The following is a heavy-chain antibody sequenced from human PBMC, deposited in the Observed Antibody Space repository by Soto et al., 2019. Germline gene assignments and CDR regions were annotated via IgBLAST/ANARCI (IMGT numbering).Heavy chain of an antibody. V-gene: IGHV3-48*03. CDR3: ARDRSLNFAVPPYGMDV. Sequence: LRLSCVVSGFMFSDHAMNWVRQAPGKGPEWISRIDESGGTTSYADSVKGRFTISRDNTRDSLYLHMSNLRAEDTAIYYCARDRSLNFAVPPYGMDVWGPGTTVTVSS. J-gene: IGHJ6*02. D-gene: IGHD3-3*01. CDR1: GFMFSDHA. CDR2: IDESGGTT.